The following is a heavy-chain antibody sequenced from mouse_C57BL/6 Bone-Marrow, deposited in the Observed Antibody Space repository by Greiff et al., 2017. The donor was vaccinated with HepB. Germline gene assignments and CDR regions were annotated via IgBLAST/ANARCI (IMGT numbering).Heavy chain of an antibody. CDR2: IDPSDSYT. CDR3: ARAYYGYDRLAY. CDR1: GYNFTSYW. Sequence: QVQLQQPGAELVKPGASVKLSCKASGYNFTSYWMQWVKQRPGQGLEWIGEIDPSDSYTNYNQKFKGKATLTVDTSSSTAYMQLSSLTSEDSAVYYCARAYYGYDRLAYWGQGTLVTVSA. J-gene: IGHJ3*01. V-gene: IGHV1-50*01. D-gene: IGHD2-9*01.